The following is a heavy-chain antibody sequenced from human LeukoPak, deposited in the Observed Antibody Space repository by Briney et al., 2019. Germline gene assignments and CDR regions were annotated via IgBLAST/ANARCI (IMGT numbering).Heavy chain of an antibody. Sequence: GRSLRLSCAASGFTFSSYGMHWVRQAPGKGLEWVAVISYDGSNKYYADSVKGRFTISRDNSKNTLYLQMNSLRAEDTAVYYCAKDADYGMDVWGQGTTVTVSS. CDR3: AKDADYGMDV. J-gene: IGHJ6*02. D-gene: IGHD6-13*01. V-gene: IGHV3-30*18. CDR2: ISYDGSNK. CDR1: GFTFSSYG.